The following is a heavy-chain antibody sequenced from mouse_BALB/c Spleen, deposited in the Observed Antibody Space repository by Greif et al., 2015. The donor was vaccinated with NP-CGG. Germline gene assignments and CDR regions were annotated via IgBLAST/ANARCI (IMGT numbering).Heavy chain of an antibody. CDR3: ARGYGSYWYFDV. V-gene: IGHV1S41*01. J-gene: IGHJ1*01. CDR2: IAPGSGST. CDR1: GYTFTSHW. D-gene: IGHD2-14*01. Sequence: DLVKPGASVKLSCKASGYTFTSHWINWIKQRPGQGLEWIGRIAPGSGSTYYNEMFKGKATLTVDTSSSTAYIQLSSLSSEDSAVYFCARGYGSYWYFDVWGAGTTVTVSS.